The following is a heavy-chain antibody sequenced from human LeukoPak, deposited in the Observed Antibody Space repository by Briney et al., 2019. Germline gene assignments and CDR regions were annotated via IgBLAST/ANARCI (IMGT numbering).Heavy chain of an antibody. Sequence: AESLSLTRTLSAGSITIHYWSWIRQPPGKGLEWIGYIYYSGSTNYNPSLKSRVTISVDTSKNQFSLKLSSVTAADTAVYYCASAAPGKAAADLYYWGKRTLVTVSS. D-gene: IGHD6-13*01. J-gene: IGHJ4*02. CDR1: AGSITIHY. CDR2: IYYSGST. V-gene: IGHV4-59*11. CDR3: ASAAPGKAAADLYY.